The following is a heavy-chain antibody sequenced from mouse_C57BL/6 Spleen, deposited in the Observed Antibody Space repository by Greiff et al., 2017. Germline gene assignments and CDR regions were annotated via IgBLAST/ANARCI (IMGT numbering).Heavy chain of an antibody. V-gene: IGHV2-5*01. CDR3: AKNGHDGDAMDY. CDR2: IWRGGST. Sequence: VQLQQSGPGLVQPSQSLSITCTVSGFSLTSYGVHWVRQSPGKGLEWLGVIWRGGSTDYNAAFMSRLSITKENSKSQVFFKMNSLQADDTAIYYFAKNGHDGDAMDYWGQGTSVTVSS. CDR1: GFSLTSYG. J-gene: IGHJ4*01. D-gene: IGHD2-2*01.